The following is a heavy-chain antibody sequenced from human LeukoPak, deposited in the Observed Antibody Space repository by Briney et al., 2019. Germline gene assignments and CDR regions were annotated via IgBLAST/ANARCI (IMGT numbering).Heavy chain of an antibody. CDR2: MWYDESKE. J-gene: IGHJ6*02. CDR1: GFTFSSFG. V-gene: IGHV3-33*01. CDR3: ARDPYYGSGKYYHGMDL. Sequence: PGGSLRLSCAASGFTFSSFGMHWVRQAPGKGLEWVAVMWYDESKENSGDSVKGRFTISRDKSKNTLYLQMNSLKVEDTAVYYCARDPYYGSGKYYHGMDLWGQGTTVTVSS. D-gene: IGHD3-10*01.